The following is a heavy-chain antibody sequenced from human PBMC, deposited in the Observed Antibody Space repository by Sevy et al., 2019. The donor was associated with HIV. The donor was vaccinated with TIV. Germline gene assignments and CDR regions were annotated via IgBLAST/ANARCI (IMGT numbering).Heavy chain of an antibody. J-gene: IGHJ4*02. CDR1: GFTFSSYG. D-gene: IGHD3-9*01. CDR3: SKGAGDTVDWDPGY. Sequence: GGSLRLSCAASGFTFSSYGMHWVRQAPGKGLEWVAVLSSDGNNKYYADSVKGRFTISRDNSKNTLYLQMNSLRADDTALDYLSKGAGDTVDWDPGYWGQGTLVTVSS. V-gene: IGHV3-30*18. CDR2: LSSDGNNK.